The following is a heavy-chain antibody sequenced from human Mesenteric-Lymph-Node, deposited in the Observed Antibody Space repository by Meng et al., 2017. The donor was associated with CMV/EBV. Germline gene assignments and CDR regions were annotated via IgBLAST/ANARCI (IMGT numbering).Heavy chain of an antibody. CDR3: AKDGYGSTHTYYFDF. J-gene: IGHJ4*02. D-gene: IGHD3-10*01. CDR2: ISGSGDSP. Sequence: GGSLRLSCVASGFSFNNYAMNWVRQAPGKGLEWVSGISGSGDSPYYADSVMGRFTISRDSSKNTVYLQMNSLRADDTAVYYCAKDGYGSTHTYYFDFWGQGSLVTVSS. CDR1: GFSFNNYA. V-gene: IGHV3-23*01.